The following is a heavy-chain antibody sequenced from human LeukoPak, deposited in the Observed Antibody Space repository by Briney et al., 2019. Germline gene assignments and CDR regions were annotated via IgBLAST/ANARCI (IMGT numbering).Heavy chain of an antibody. CDR3: AKDHSGTWDYFDY. CDR1: GFTFSSYS. CDR2: ISSRSSYI. D-gene: IGHD1-26*01. J-gene: IGHJ4*02. V-gene: IGHV3-21*04. Sequence: KPGGSLRLSCAASGFTFSSYSMNWVRQAPGKGLEWVSSISSRSSYIYYADSVKGRFTISRDDAKNSLNLQMNSLRAEDTALYYCAKDHSGTWDYFDYWGQGTLVTVSS.